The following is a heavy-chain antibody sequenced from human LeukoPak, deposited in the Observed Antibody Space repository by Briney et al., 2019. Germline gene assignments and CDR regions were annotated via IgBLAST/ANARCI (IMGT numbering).Heavy chain of an antibody. CDR3: ARVDDSSGWPFDY. D-gene: IGHD6-19*01. CDR2: INHSGST. CDR1: GGSFSGYY. J-gene: IGHJ4*02. V-gene: IGHV4-34*01. Sequence: PSETLSLTCAVYGGSFSGYYWNWIRQPPGKGLEWIGEINHSGSTIYNPSLKSRVTVSVDRSKNQFSLKLSSVTAADTAVYYCARVDDSSGWPFDYWGQGTLVTVSS.